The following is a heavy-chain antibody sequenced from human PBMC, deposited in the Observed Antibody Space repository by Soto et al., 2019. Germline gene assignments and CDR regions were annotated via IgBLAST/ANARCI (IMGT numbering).Heavy chain of an antibody. D-gene: IGHD3-10*01. V-gene: IGHV3-21*01. CDR1: GFTFSSYS. CDR2: ISSSSSYI. Sequence: GGSLRLSCAASGFTFSSYSMNWVRQAPGKGLEWVSSISSSSSYIYYADSVKGRFTISRDNAKNSLYLQMNSLRAEDTAVYYCARDNTGSPSDYYYYMDVWGKGTTVTVSS. J-gene: IGHJ6*03. CDR3: ARDNTGSPSDYYYYMDV.